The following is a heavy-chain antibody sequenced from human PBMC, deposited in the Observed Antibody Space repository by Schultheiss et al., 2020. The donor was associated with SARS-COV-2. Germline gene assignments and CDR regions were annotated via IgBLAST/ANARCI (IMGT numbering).Heavy chain of an antibody. CDR3: ARDEYSNLYYYYGMDV. D-gene: IGHD6-6*01. CDR2: IYHSGST. Sequence: SETLSLTCTVSGGSISSGGYYWSWIRQPPGKGLEWIGSIYHSGSTNYNPSLKSRVTISVDTSKNQFSLKLSSVTPEDTAVYYCARDEYSNLYYYYGMDVWGQGTTVTVSS. CDR1: GGSISSGGYY. J-gene: IGHJ6*02. V-gene: IGHV4-39*07.